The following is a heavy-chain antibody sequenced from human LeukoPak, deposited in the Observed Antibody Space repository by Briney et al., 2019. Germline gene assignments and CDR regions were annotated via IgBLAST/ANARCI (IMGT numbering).Heavy chain of an antibody. J-gene: IGHJ3*02. D-gene: IGHD3-22*01. Sequence: GGSLRLSCAASGFTFSSYSMHWVRQAPGKGLEWVAFIRYDGSNKYYADSVKGRFTISRDNSKNTLYLQMNSLRAEDTAVYYCAKDGGTMIVGDYAFDIWGQGTMVTVSS. CDR2: IRYDGSNK. V-gene: IGHV3-30*02. CDR1: GFTFSSYS. CDR3: AKDGGTMIVGDYAFDI.